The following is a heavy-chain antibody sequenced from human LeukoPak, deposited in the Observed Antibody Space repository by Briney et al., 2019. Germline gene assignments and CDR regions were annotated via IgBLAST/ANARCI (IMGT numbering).Heavy chain of an antibody. CDR2: ISASTGSAI. CDR1: GFTFSDYY. D-gene: IGHD3-10*01. V-gene: IGHV3-11*01. Sequence: GGSLRLSCAASGFTFSDYYMTWIRQAPGKGLEWVSYISASTGSAIYYTDSVKGRFTISRDNAKNSLYLQMNSLRAEDTALYYCAKDSRGSGSRYYGMDVWGQGTTVTVSS. J-gene: IGHJ6*02. CDR3: AKDSRGSGSRYYGMDV.